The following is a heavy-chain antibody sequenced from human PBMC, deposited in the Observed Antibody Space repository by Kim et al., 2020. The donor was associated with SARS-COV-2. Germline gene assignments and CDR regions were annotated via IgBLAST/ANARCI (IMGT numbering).Heavy chain of an antibody. CDR1: GFIFDDYA. CDR2: ISWNSGSI. J-gene: IGHJ3*02. D-gene: IGHD6-13*01. CDR3: AKDKGVGYSSSWFSAFDI. V-gene: IGHV3-9*01. Sequence: GGSLRLSCAASGFIFDDYAIHWVRQAPGKGLEWVSGISWNSGSIGYADSVKGRFTISRDNAKNFLYLQMNSLRVEDTALYYCAKDKGVGYSSSWFSAFDIWGQRTVVTVSS.